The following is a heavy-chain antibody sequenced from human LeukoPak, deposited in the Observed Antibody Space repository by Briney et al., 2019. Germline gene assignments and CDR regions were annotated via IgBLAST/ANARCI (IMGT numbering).Heavy chain of an antibody. J-gene: IGHJ4*02. CDR1: GFTFRDHY. D-gene: IGHD3-10*01. CDR2: ISSSSSYI. CDR3: ARAYYGSGSYYVDY. Sequence: GGSLRLSCAASGFTFRDHYMSWIRQAPGRGLEWVSYISSSSSYIYYADSVKGRFTISRDNAKNSLYLQMNSLRAEDTAVYYCARAYYGSGSYYVDYWGQGTLVTVSS. V-gene: IGHV3-11*06.